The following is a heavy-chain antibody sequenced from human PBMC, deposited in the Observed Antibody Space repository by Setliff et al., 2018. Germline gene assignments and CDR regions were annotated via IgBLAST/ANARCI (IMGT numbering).Heavy chain of an antibody. CDR3: ARDQDSGSYFPAGWFDP. CDR2: IKRITDSGTT. Sequence: PGGSLRLSCTASGFTFSNAWMSWVRQAPGKGLEWVGRIKRITDSGTTDHAAPVKGRFTVSRDDSISTLYLQMNSLKTEDTAVYYCARDQDSGSYFPAGWFDPWGQGTLVTVAS. D-gene: IGHD1-26*01. J-gene: IGHJ5*02. CDR1: GFTFSNAW. V-gene: IGHV3-15*01.